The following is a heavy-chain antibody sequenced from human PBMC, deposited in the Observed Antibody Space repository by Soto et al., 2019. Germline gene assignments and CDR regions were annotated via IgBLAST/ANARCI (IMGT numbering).Heavy chain of an antibody. J-gene: IGHJ3*02. CDR1: GYTFTSYA. D-gene: IGHD1-20*01. CDR2: INAGNGNT. V-gene: IGHV1-3*01. CDR3: ARDRITGTRTDAFDI. Sequence: ASVKVSCQASGYTFTSYAMHWVRQAPGQRLEWKGWINAGNGNTKNSQKVQGRVTITRDTSASTAYMELSSLRSEDTAVYYCARDRITGTRTDAFDIWGQGTMVTVS.